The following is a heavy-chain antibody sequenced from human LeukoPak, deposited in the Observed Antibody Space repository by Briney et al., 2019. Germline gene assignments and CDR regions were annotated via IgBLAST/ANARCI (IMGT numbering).Heavy chain of an antibody. J-gene: IGHJ6*02. Sequence: PGRSLRLSCAASGFTFDDYAMHWVRHAPGKGLEWVSGISWNSGSIGYADSVKGRFTISRDNAKNSLYLQMNSLRAEDTALYYCAKAGFLYYYGMDVWGQGTLVTVSS. CDR3: AKAGFLYYYGMDV. CDR1: GFTFDDYA. CDR2: ISWNSGSI. D-gene: IGHD3-3*01. V-gene: IGHV3-9*01.